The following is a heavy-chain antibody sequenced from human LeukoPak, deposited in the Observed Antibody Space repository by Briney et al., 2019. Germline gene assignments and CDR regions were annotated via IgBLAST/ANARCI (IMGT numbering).Heavy chain of an antibody. CDR2: FDPEDGET. D-gene: IGHD3-16*01. Sequence: ASVKVSCKVSGYTLTELSMHWVRQAPGKGLEWMGGFDPEDGETIYAQKFQGRVTMTEDTSTDTAYMELSSLRSEDTAVYYCATGHGGRGSHQPPAFDIWGQGTMVTVSS. CDR1: GYTLTELS. CDR3: ATGHGGRGSHQPPAFDI. J-gene: IGHJ3*02. V-gene: IGHV1-24*01.